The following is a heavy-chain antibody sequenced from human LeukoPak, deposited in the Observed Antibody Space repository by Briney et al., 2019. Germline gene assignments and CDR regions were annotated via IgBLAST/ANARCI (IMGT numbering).Heavy chain of an antibody. D-gene: IGHD2-2*01. CDR1: GGTFSSYA. CDR2: ISYDGSNK. V-gene: IGHV3-30-3*01. CDR3: KADNIVVVPAASWSDDAFDI. J-gene: IGHJ3*02. Sequence: SSVKVSCKASGGTFSSYAMHWVRQAPGKGLEWVAVISYDGSNKYYADSVKGRFTISRDNSKNTLYLQMNSLRAEDTAVYYCKADNIVVVPAASWSDDAFDIWGQGTMVTVSS.